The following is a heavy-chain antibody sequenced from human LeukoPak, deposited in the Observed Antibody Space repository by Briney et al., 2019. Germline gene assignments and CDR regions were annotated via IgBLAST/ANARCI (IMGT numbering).Heavy chain of an antibody. V-gene: IGHV3-74*01. CDR2: INEDGSTT. CDR1: GFTFSSNW. D-gene: IGHD1-26*01. CDR3: VRDLGGRSGH. J-gene: IGHJ4*02. Sequence: GGSLRLSCAASGFTFSSNWMHWVRQAPGKGLVWVSRINEDGSTTNYADSVKGRSTIFRDNAKNTLYLQMNSLRAEDTAVYYCVRDLGGRSGHWGQGTLVTASS.